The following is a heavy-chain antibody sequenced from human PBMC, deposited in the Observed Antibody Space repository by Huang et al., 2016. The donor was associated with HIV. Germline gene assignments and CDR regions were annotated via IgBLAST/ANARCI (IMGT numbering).Heavy chain of an antibody. J-gene: IGHJ4*02. CDR3: ARVGGHRSGWYFVSGLINY. Sequence: EVQLVESGGGLVRPGDSLRLSCAASGFSFSDFWMTGVRQAPGKGLEWGANIKEDGSEKHFAVSVKGRFNISRDNARSSLYLQMNSLRVDDTATYYCARVGGHRSGWYFVSGLINYWGQGAQVTVS. CDR2: IKEDGSEK. D-gene: IGHD6-19*01. CDR1: GFSFSDFW. V-gene: IGHV3-7*04.